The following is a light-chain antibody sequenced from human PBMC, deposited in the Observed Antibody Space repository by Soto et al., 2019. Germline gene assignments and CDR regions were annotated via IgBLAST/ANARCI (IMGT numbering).Light chain of an antibody. J-gene: IGKJ1*01. Sequence: IVLTQSPDTLSLSPGDRATLSCRASQSVNSNLAWYQQKLGQAPRVLSYGASTRATGIPDRVRGSGSGTEFILTIISLKSEDFAVYYCQEYNTWPWTFGQGTKVDIK. CDR1: QSVNSN. V-gene: IGKV3-15*01. CDR2: GAS. CDR3: QEYNTWPWT.